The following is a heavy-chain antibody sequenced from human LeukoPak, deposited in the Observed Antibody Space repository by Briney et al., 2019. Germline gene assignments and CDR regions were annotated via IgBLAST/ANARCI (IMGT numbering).Heavy chain of an antibody. CDR3: AKDRWLWP. V-gene: IGHV3-33*06. J-gene: IGHJ3*01. CDR2: IWYDGSNT. D-gene: IGHD2-21*01. Sequence: RGSLRLSCAASGFTFSSYGMHWVRQAPGKGREWVAVIWYDGSNTYYADSVKGRFTISRDNPKNTLYLQMNSLRAEDTAVYYCAKDRWLWPWGQGTMVTVST. CDR1: GFTFSSYG.